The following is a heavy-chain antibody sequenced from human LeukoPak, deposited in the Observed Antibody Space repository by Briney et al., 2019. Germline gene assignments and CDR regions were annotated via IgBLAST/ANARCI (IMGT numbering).Heavy chain of an antibody. D-gene: IGHD3-22*01. CDR2: INWNGGST. CDR1: GFTFDDYG. V-gene: IGHV3-20*04. J-gene: IGHJ5*02. CDR3: ARDAPGPSAAYYYYDSSGAP. Sequence: GGSLRLSCAASGFTFDDYGMSWVRQAPGKGLEWVSGINWNGGSTGYADSVKGRFTISRDNAKNSLYLQMNSPRAEDTALYYCARDAPGPSAAYYYYDSSGAPWGQGTLVTVSS.